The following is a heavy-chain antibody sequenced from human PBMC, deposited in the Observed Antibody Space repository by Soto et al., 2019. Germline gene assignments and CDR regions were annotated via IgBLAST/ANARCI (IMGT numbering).Heavy chain of an antibody. V-gene: IGHV4-30-2*01. D-gene: IGHD3-10*01. CDR1: GGSISSGGYS. Sequence: SDTLSLTCAVSGGSISSGGYSWSWIRQPPGKGLEWIGYIYHSGSTYYNPSLKSRVTISVDRSKNQFSLKLSSVTAADTAVYYCARGDYYAPGTTCYWGQGTLVNVSS. CDR3: ARGDYYAPGTTCY. J-gene: IGHJ4*02. CDR2: IYHSGST.